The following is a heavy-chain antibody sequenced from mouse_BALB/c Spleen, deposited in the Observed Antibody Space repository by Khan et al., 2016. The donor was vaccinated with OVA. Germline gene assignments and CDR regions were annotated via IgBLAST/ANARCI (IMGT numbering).Heavy chain of an antibody. CDR2: ISRGGGYT. CDR3: TRAYYGNDYYAMDN. D-gene: IGHD2-9*01. V-gene: IGHV5-6*01. J-gene: IGHJ4*01. Sequence: EVELVESGGDLVKPGGSPKLSCAASGFNFSSYGMSWVRQTPDKRLEWVASISRGGGYTYYADSVKGRFTISRDNAKNTLYLQMSSLKSEDTAMFYCTRAYYGNDYYAMDNWGQGTSVTVSS. CDR1: GFNFSSYG.